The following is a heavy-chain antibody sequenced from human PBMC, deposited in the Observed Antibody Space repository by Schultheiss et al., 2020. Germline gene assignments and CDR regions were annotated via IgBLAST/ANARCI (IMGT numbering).Heavy chain of an antibody. J-gene: IGHJ6*02. V-gene: IGHV3-33*06. Sequence: GGSLRLSCAASGFTFSSYGMHWVRQAPGKGLEWVAVIWYDGSNKYYADSVKGRFTISRDNSKNTLYLQMNSLRAEDTAVYYCAKDGRSWVDYYYGMDVWAKGPRSPSA. CDR1: GFTFSSYG. CDR3: AKDGRSWVDYYYGMDV. D-gene: IGHD6-13*01. CDR2: IWYDGSNK.